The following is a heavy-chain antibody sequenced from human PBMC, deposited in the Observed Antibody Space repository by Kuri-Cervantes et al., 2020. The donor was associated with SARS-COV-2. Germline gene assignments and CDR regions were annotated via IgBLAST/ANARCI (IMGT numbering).Heavy chain of an antibody. Sequence: LSLTCAASGFTFSSYSMNWVRQAQGKGLEWVAFIRYDGSNKYYADSVKGRFTTSRDNSKNTLYLQMNSLRAGDTAVYYCAKDAGSGHFWSGYSGGNWFDPWGQGTLVTVSS. D-gene: IGHD3-3*02. J-gene: IGHJ5*02. V-gene: IGHV3-30*02. CDR3: AKDAGSGHFWSGYSGGNWFDP. CDR2: IRYDGSNK. CDR1: GFTFSSYS.